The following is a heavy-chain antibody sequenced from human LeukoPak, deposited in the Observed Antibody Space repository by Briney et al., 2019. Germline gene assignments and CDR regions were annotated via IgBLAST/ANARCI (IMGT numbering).Heavy chain of an antibody. D-gene: IGHD1-26*01. Sequence: GSLRLSCAASGLIFSSYGMHWVRQAPGKGLEGVAFIRYDGRNTYYADSVKGRFTISRDNSNNTLYLQMNSLRGEDTAVYYCAKDWSYQRNHYYMDVWGKRTTVTISS. CDR2: IRYDGRNT. J-gene: IGHJ6*03. CDR1: GLIFSSYG. V-gene: IGHV3-30*02. CDR3: AKDWSYQRNHYYMDV.